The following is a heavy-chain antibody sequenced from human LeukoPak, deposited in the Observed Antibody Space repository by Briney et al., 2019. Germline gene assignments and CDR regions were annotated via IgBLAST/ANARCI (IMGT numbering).Heavy chain of an antibody. V-gene: IGHV3-23*01. CDR3: AKLPGIAAAGTGHYFDY. CDR1: GFTFSTYA. Sequence: GGSLRLSCAASGFTFSTYAISWVRQAPGEGLEWVSTITGGGGGTYYADSVKGRFTISRDNSKNTLYLQMNSLRAEDTAVYYCAKLPGIAAAGTGHYFDYWGQGTLVTVSS. D-gene: IGHD6-13*01. J-gene: IGHJ4*02. CDR2: ITGGGGGT.